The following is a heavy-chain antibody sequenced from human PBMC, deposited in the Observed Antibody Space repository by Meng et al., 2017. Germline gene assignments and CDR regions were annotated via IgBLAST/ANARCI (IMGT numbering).Heavy chain of an antibody. D-gene: IGHD3-10*02. Sequence: QQSGTGLMKPSHTLSLTCAISGDTVSSDSAAWNWIRQSPSRGLEWLGRTYYRSKWYNDFAVSVKSRIIINPDTSKNHFSLQLNSVTPEDTAVYYCASGWSMFQTWGQGTLVTVSS. J-gene: IGHJ4*02. CDR1: GDTVSSDSAA. V-gene: IGHV6-1*01. CDR2: TYYRSKWYN. CDR3: ASGWSMFQT.